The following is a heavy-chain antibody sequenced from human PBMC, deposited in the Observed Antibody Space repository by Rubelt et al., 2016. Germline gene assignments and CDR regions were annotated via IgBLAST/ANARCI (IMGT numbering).Heavy chain of an antibody. D-gene: IGHD6-13*01. CDR3: ARISVAAAGQPFDY. Sequence: QITLKESGPTLVKPTQTLTLTCTFSGFSLSTSGVGVGWIRQPPGKALEWLAFIYWDDDKRCSPSLKSRLTITKDTSKNQVVLTMTNMDPVDTATYYCARISVAAAGQPFDYWGQGTLVTVSS. J-gene: IGHJ4*02. CDR2: IYWDDDK. V-gene: IGHV2-5*02. CDR1: GFSLSTSGVG.